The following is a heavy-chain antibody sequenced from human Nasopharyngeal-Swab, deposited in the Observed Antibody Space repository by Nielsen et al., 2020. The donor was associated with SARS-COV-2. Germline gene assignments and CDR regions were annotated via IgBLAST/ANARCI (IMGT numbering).Heavy chain of an antibody. J-gene: IGHJ4*02. CDR2: ISGSGGGT. CDR3: AKDLVGAAN. CDR1: GFTFSNYA. D-gene: IGHD2-15*01. Sequence: GESLKISCAASGFTFSNYAMSWVRQAPGKGLEWVSQISGSGGGTYYADSVKGRFTISRDNSKNTLYLQMNSLGAEDTAVYYCAKDLVGAANWGQGTLVTVSS. V-gene: IGHV3-23*01.